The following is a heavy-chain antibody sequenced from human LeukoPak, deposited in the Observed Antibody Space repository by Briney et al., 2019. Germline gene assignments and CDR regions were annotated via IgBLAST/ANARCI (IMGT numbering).Heavy chain of an antibody. J-gene: IGHJ5*02. Sequence: KPSETLSLTCTVSGGSISSYYWSWIRQPPGKGLEWIGYIYYSGSTNYNPSLKGRVTISVDTSKNQFSLKLSSVTAADTAVYYCARERTDYDFWSVRRWETSNWFDPWGQGTLVTVSS. D-gene: IGHD3-3*01. CDR2: IYYSGST. V-gene: IGHV4-59*01. CDR1: GGSISSYY. CDR3: ARERTDYDFWSVRRWETSNWFDP.